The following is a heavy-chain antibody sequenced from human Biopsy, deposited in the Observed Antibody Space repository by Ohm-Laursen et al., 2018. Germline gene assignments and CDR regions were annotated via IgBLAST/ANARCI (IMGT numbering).Heavy chain of an antibody. CDR3: ARVPAYPSIDGYYGLDL. Sequence: EASVKVSCKASGFSFTGYYIHWVRQAPGQGLEWMGWINPNSGNASYAQSFQGRLTVTRDTSISTAYMELTSLTFDDTAIYYCARVPAYPSIDGYYGLDLWGQGTTVIVSS. CDR2: INPNSGNA. V-gene: IGHV1-2*02. J-gene: IGHJ6*02. D-gene: IGHD3-9*01. CDR1: GFSFTGYY.